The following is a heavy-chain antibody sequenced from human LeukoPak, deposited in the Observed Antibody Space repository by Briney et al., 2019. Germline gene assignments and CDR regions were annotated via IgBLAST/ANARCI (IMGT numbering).Heavy chain of an antibody. CDR2: IYYSGST. Sequence: SETLSLTCTVSGGSISSYYWSWIRQPPGKGLEWIGYIYYSGSTNYNPSLKSRATISVDTSKNQFSLKLSSVTAADTAVYYCARAVTTVTTNWFDPWGQGTLVTVSS. V-gene: IGHV4-59*01. J-gene: IGHJ5*02. CDR1: GGSISSYY. D-gene: IGHD4-17*01. CDR3: ARAVTTVTTNWFDP.